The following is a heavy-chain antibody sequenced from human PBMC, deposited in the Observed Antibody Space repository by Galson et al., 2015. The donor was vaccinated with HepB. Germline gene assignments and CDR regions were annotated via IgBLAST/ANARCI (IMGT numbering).Heavy chain of an antibody. CDR3: VRTLTSIAPFDS. Sequence: SLRLSCAASGFTFDDYGMSWVRQAPGKGLEWVSYLNWKGGDTRYADSVKGRFTISRDNAKNSLYLQMNSLRVEDTALYYCVRTLTSIAPFDSWGQGSLVTVSS. J-gene: IGHJ4*02. D-gene: IGHD6-6*01. CDR2: LNWKGGDT. V-gene: IGHV3-20*04. CDR1: GFTFDDYG.